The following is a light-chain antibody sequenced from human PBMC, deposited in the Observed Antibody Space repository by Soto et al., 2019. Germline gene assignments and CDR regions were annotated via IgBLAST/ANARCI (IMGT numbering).Light chain of an antibody. CDR2: AAS. J-gene: IGKJ2*01. CDR1: QSISSY. Sequence: DIQMTQSPSFLSASVGDRVTITCRAGQSISSYLNWYQQKPGKAPKLLIYAASSLHSGIPSRFSGSGSGTDLTLTISSLQPEDLATYYCKQSSSTPMYPFGQGTQLEIK. V-gene: IGKV1-39*01. CDR3: KQSSSTPMYP.